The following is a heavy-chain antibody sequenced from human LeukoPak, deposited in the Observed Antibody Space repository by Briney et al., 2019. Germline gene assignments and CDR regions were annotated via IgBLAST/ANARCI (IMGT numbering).Heavy chain of an antibody. CDR2: MNANSGNT. D-gene: IGHD3-10*01. CDR1: GYTFTSHD. Sequence: GASVKVSCKASGYTFTSHDINWVRQATGQGLEWMGYMNANSGNTGYAQKFQGRVTMTRDMSTSTVYMELSSLRSEDTAVYYCARGPHYYGSGSYALVEYYFDYWGQGTLVTVSS. CDR3: ARGPHYYGSGSYALVEYYFDY. J-gene: IGHJ4*02. V-gene: IGHV1-8*02.